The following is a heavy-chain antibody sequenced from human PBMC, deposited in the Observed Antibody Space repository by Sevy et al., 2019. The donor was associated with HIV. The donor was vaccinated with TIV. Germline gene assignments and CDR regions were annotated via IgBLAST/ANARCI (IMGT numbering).Heavy chain of an antibody. CDR3: AKDPYYDSSGFDY. J-gene: IGHJ4*02. CDR2: ISYDGSNK. V-gene: IGHV3-30*18. D-gene: IGHD3-22*01. CDR1: GFTFSSYG. Sequence: GGSLRLSCAASGFTFSSYGMRWVRQAPGKGLEWVAVISYDGSNKYYADSVKGRFTISRDNSKNTLYLQMNSLRAEDTAVYYCAKDPYYDSSGFDYWGQGTLVTVSS.